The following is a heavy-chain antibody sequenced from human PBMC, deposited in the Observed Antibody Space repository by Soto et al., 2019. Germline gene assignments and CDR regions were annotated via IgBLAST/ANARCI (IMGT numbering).Heavy chain of an antibody. CDR1: GGTFSSYT. CDR3: ARGATLYYFDY. D-gene: IGHD1-26*01. Sequence: SVKVSCKASGGTFSSYTISWVRQAPGQGLEWMGRIIPILGIANYAQKFQGRVTITADKSTSTAYMELSSLRSEDTAVYYCARGATLYYFDYWGQGTLVTVSS. V-gene: IGHV1-69*02. J-gene: IGHJ4*02. CDR2: IIPILGIA.